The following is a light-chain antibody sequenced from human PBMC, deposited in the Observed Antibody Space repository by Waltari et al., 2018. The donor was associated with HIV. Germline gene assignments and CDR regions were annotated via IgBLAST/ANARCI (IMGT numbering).Light chain of an antibody. Sequence: DIQLTQSPSSLPASIGDTVTIPCRASQDISNSVSWFQLQPGKAPKLLVHGAFILQRGVPSRFSGSGSGTDYTLTITGLQAEDFATYFCQQYYGVPLTFGGGTRVDI. CDR1: QDISNS. V-gene: IGKV1-NL1*01. J-gene: IGKJ4*01. CDR2: GAF. CDR3: QQYYGVPLT.